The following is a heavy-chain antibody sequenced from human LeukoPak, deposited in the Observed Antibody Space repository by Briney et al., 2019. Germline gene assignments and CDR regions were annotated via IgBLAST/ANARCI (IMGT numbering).Heavy chain of an antibody. CDR1: GGSISSYY. J-gene: IGHJ5*02. CDR2: IHYSGNT. Sequence: SESLSLTCIVSGGSISSYYWGWIRQPPGKGLEWIGNIHYSGNTYYKSSLKSRVTISLDTSRNQFSLKLSSVTAADTAVYYCARERSHHDFDPWGQGTLVTVSS. D-gene: IGHD2-15*01. V-gene: IGHV4-39*07. CDR3: ARERSHHDFDP.